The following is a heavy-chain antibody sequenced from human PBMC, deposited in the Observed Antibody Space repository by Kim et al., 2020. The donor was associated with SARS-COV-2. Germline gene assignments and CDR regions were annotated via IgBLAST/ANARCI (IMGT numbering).Heavy chain of an antibody. Sequence: GGSLRLSCAASGFTFSACAMGWVRQAPGKGLQWVSSISHTGSDTYYADSVKGRFTISRDYSRDTLYLQMNSLRTEDTAVYFCAKDIWDYSGMDVWGQGTAVTVS. CDR1: GFTFSACA. D-gene: IGHD3-10*01. CDR3: AKDIWDYSGMDV. CDR2: ISHTGSDT. V-gene: IGHV3-23*01. J-gene: IGHJ6*02.